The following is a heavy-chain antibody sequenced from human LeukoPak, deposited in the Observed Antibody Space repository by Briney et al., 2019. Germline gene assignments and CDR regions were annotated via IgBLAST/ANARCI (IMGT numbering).Heavy chain of an antibody. J-gene: IGHJ4*02. V-gene: IGHV3-9*01. D-gene: IGHD4-23*01. CDR3: AKLADGGNSVGFDY. CDR2: ISWKSVSI. CDR1: GFTFDDYA. Sequence: GGSLRLSCAASGFTFDDYAMHWVRQAPGKGLEWVSGISWKSVSIGYADSVKGRFTISRDNAKNSLYLQMNSLRAEDTALYYCAKLADGGNSVGFDYWGQGTLVTVSS.